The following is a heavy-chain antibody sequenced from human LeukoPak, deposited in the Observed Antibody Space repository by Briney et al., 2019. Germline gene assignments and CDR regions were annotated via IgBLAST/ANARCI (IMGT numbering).Heavy chain of an antibody. D-gene: IGHD2-15*01. CDR1: GFTFGDYA. J-gene: IGHJ4*02. CDR2: IRRKAYGGTT. CDR3: TRGRRYCSGGSCYGYY. Sequence: GRSLRISCTASGFTFGDYAMSLVRQAPGKGLEWVGFIRRKAYGGTTEYAASVKARSTISRDDSKRIADLQMNSLKTEDTAVYYCTRGRRYCSGGSCYGYYWGQGTLVTVSS. V-gene: IGHV3-49*04.